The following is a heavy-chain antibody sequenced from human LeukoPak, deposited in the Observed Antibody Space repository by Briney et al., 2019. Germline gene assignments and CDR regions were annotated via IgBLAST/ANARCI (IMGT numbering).Heavy chain of an antibody. CDR3: ASSMITFGGVPYYFDY. V-gene: IGHV1-69*04. CDR2: IIPILGIA. J-gene: IGHJ4*02. D-gene: IGHD3-16*01. Sequence: ASVKVSCKASGGTFSSYAINWVRQAPGQGLEWMGRIIPILGIANYAQKFQGRVTITADKSTSTAYMELSSLRSEDTAVYYCASSMITFGGVPYYFDYWGQGTLVTVSS. CDR1: GGTFSSYA.